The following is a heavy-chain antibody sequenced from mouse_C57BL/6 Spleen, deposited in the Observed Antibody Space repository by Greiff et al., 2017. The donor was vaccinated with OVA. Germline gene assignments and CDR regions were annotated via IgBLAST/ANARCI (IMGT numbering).Heavy chain of an antibody. Sequence: VMLVESGPELVKPGASVKISCKASGYAFSSSWMHWVKQRPGKGLEWIGRIYPGDGDTNYNGKFKGKATLTVDKSSSTAYMQLSSLTSEDSAVYYCAHGSSYGWYFDVWGTGTTVTVSS. CDR2: IYPGDGDT. CDR3: AHGSSYGWYFDV. D-gene: IGHD1-1*01. J-gene: IGHJ1*03. CDR1: GYAFSSSW. V-gene: IGHV1-82*01.